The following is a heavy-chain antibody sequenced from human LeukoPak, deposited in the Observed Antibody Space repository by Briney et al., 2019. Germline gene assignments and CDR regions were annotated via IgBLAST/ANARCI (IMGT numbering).Heavy chain of an antibody. V-gene: IGHV1-69*06. CDR1: GYTFTDHY. J-gene: IGHJ4*02. CDR2: IIPIFGTA. CDR3: ARVVSAYYYGSGSYFDY. Sequence: SVKVSCKASGYTFTDHYIHWVRQAPGQGLEWMGGIIPIFGTANYAQKFQGRVTITADKSTSTAYMELSSLRSEDTAVYYCARVVSAYYYGSGSYFDYWGQGTLVTVSS. D-gene: IGHD3-10*01.